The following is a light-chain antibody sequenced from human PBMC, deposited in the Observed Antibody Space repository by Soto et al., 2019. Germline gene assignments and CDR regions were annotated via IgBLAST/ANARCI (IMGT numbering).Light chain of an antibody. CDR1: ASNIGRNT. J-gene: IGLJ3*02. CDR2: SDN. V-gene: IGLV1-44*01. CDR3: AVWDDNLNGPV. Sequence: QSVLTQPPSASGTPGQRVTISCSGGASNIGRNTVNWYQDLPGTAPKLLISSDNKRPSGVPDRFSGSKSGTSASLAISGLQSEDEADYFCAVWDDNLNGPVFGGGTKLTVL.